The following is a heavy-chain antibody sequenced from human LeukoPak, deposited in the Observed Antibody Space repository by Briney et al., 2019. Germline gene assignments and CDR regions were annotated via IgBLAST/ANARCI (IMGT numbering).Heavy chain of an antibody. D-gene: IGHD5-12*01. V-gene: IGHV5-51*01. CDR3: ARVYNGVYSGYDNFDY. CDR1: GYSFTSYW. Sequence: GESLKISCKGSGYSFTSYWIGWVRQMPGKGLEWMGIIYPGDSDTRYSPSFQGQVTISADKFISTAYLQWSSLKASDTAMYYCARVYNGVYSGYDNFDYWGQGTLVTVSS. J-gene: IGHJ4*02. CDR2: IYPGDSDT.